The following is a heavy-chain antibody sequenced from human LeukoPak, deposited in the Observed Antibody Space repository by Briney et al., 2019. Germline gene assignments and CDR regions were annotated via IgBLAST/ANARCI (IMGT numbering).Heavy chain of an antibody. J-gene: IGHJ6*02. D-gene: IGHD3-16*01. V-gene: IGHV3-30-3*01. CDR2: ISYDGSNK. CDR1: GFTFSSYA. CDR3: ARERLRLGRNYYYGMDV. Sequence: QSGGSLRLSCAASGFTFSSYAMHWVRQAPGKGLEWVAVISYDGSNKYYADSVKGRFTISRDNSKNTLYLQMNSLRAEDTAVYYCARERLRLGRNYYYGMDVWGQGTTVTVSS.